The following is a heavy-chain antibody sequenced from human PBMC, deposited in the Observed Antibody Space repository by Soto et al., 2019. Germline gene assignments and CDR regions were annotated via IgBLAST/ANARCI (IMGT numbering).Heavy chain of an antibody. V-gene: IGHV3-30-3*01. Sequence: GGSLRLSCAASGFTFSSYAMHWVRQAPGKGLEWVAVISYDGSNKYYADSVKGRFTISRDNSKNTLYLQMNSLRAEDTAVYYFARVRRDIVVVPAANHWFDPWGQGTLVTVSS. CDR1: GFTFSSYA. D-gene: IGHD2-2*01. CDR2: ISYDGSNK. J-gene: IGHJ5*02. CDR3: ARVRRDIVVVPAANHWFDP.